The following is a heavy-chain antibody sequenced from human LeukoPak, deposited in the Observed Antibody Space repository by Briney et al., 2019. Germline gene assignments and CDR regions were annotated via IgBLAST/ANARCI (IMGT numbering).Heavy chain of an antibody. CDR1: GYSFTSYW. D-gene: IGHD6-13*01. J-gene: IGHJ4*02. V-gene: IGHV5-51*01. CDR3: TTLNSSSWKTFDY. CDR2: IYPGDSDT. Sequence: GESLMISCKGSGYSFTSYWIGWVRQMPGKGLEWMAIIYPGDSDTRYSPSFQGQVTISADKSISTAYLQWSSLKASDTAMYYCTTLNSSSWKTFDYWGQGTLVTVSS.